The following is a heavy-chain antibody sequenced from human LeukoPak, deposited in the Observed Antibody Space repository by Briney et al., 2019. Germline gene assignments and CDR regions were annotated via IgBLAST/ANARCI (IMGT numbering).Heavy chain of an antibody. J-gene: IGHJ6*03. CDR2: IYYSGST. CDR3: ARFYGDYVYYYYYMDV. D-gene: IGHD4-17*01. Sequence: SETLSLTCTVSGGPISSYYWSWIRQPPGKGLEWIGYIYYSGSTNYNPSLKSRVTISVDTSKNQFSLKLSSVTAADTAVYYCARFYGDYVYYYYYMDVWGKGTTVTVSS. CDR1: GGPISSYY. V-gene: IGHV4-59*01.